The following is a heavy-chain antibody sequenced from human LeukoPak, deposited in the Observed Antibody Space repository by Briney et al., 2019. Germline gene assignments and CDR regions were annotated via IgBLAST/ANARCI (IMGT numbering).Heavy chain of an antibody. Sequence: SETLSLTCAVYDGSFSNSYWNWIRQPPGKGLEWIGEINHSGSTNYNPSLKSRVTISVDTSKNQFSLRLSSVTAADTAVFYCARWLPWGDAFDIWGQGTMVSVSS. V-gene: IGHV4-34*01. CDR2: INHSGST. CDR1: DGSFSNSY. D-gene: IGHD5-12*01. CDR3: ARWLPWGDAFDI. J-gene: IGHJ3*02.